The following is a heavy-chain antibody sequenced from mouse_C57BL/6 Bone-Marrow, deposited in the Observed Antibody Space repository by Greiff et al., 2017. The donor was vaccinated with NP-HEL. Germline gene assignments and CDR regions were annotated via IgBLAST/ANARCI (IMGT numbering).Heavy chain of an antibody. J-gene: IGHJ1*03. D-gene: IGHD1-1*01. CDR2: IYPRDGST. V-gene: IGHV1-85*01. CDR1: GYTFTSYD. CDR3: ATSSYWYFDV. Sequence: QVHVKQSGPELVKPGASVKLSCKASGYTFTSYDINWVKQRPGQGLEWIGWIYPRDGSTKYNEKFKGKATLTVDTSSSTAYMELHSLTSEDSAVYFCATSSYWYFDVWGTGTTVTVSS.